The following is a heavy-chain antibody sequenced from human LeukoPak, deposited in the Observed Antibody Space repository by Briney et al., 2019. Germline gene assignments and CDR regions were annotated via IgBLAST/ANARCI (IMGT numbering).Heavy chain of an antibody. CDR2: IYHSGST. J-gene: IGHJ6*02. CDR3: ARLVRGVIIIHGMDV. V-gene: IGHV4-4*02. CDR1: GGSISSSNW. D-gene: IGHD3-10*01. Sequence: SETLSLTCAVSGGSISSSNWWSWVRQPPGKGLEWIGEIYHSGSTNYNPSLKSRVTISVDKSKNQFSLKLSSVTAADTAMYYCARLVRGVIIIHGMDVWGQGTTVTVSS.